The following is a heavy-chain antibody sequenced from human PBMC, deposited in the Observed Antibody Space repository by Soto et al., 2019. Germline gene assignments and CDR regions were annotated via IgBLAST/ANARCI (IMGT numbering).Heavy chain of an antibody. V-gene: IGHV3-23*01. D-gene: IGHD3-9*01. J-gene: IGHJ5*02. Sequence: PGGALRLSCTASGLTFSTFAMSWFRQSPGKGLEWVSTISGNGGATFYADSVKGRFTISRDNSKKTLYLQMNGLRAEDTAVYYCAPRLTVFGLVKLSTWFDPWGQGTLVTVSS. CDR1: GLTFSTFA. CDR3: APRLTVFGLVKLSTWFDP. CDR2: ISGNGGAT.